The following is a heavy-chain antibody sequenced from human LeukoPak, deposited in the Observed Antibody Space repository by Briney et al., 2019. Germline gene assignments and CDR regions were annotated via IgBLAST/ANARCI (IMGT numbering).Heavy chain of an antibody. CDR3: ARLDYNRNFDC. CDR1: VGSISSYY. CDR2: IHYSGST. J-gene: IGHJ4*02. Sequence: SSETLSLTCTVSVGSISSYYGSWIRQPPGKGLEWIGYIHYSGSTNYNPSLKSRVTISVDTSKNQFSLKLSSVTAADTAVYYCARLDYNRNFDCWGQGTLVTVSS. D-gene: IGHD4-11*01. V-gene: IGHV4-59*08.